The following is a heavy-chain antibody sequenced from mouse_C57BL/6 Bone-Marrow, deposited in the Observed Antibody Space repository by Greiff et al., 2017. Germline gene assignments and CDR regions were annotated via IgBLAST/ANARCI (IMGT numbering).Heavy chain of an antibody. Sequence: VQLKQSGPELVKPGASVKISCKASGYTFTDYYMNWVKQSHGKSLEWIGDINPNNGGTSYNQKFKGKATLTVDKSSSTAYMELRSLTSEDSAVYYCARGDITTAFDVWGTGTTVTVSS. J-gene: IGHJ1*03. CDR2: INPNNGGT. CDR1: GYTFTDYY. CDR3: ARGDITTAFDV. D-gene: IGHD1-1*01. V-gene: IGHV1-26*01.